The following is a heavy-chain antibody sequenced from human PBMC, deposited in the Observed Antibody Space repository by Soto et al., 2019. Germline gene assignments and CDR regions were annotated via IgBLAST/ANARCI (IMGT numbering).Heavy chain of an antibody. CDR2: IYYSGST. CDR1: GGSISSSSYY. CDR3: ARGRRDGSGWYYFDY. Sequence: SETLSLTCPVSGGSISSSSYYWGWIRQPPGKGLEWIGSIYYSGSTYYNPSLKSRVTISVDTSKNQFSLKLSSVTAADTAVYYCARGRRDGSGWYYFDYWGQGTLVTVSS. V-gene: IGHV4-39*01. D-gene: IGHD6-19*01. J-gene: IGHJ4*02.